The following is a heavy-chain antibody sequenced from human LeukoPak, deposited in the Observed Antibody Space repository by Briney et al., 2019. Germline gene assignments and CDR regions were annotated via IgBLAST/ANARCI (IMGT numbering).Heavy chain of an antibody. CDR1: GFTFSSYS. Sequence: GGSLRLSCAASGFTFSSYSMNWVRQAPGKGLEWVSSISSSSSYIYYADSVKGRFTISRDNAKNSLYLQMNSLRAEDTAVYYCARDRSSGWYPAGDFDYWGQGTLVTVSS. J-gene: IGHJ4*02. CDR3: ARDRSSGWYPAGDFDY. D-gene: IGHD6-19*01. CDR2: ISSSSSYI. V-gene: IGHV3-21*01.